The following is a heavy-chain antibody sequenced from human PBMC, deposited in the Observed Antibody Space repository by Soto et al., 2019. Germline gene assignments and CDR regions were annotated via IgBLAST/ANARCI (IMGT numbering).Heavy chain of an antibody. Sequence: EVQLVESGGGLVQPGGSLRLSCAASGFTVSSNYMSWVRQAPGKGLEWVSVIYSGGSTYYADSVKGRFTISRDNSKNPLYLQMNSLRAEDTAVYYCARGSLDIVVVPAAMGFDPWGQGTLVTVSS. CDR2: IYSGGST. D-gene: IGHD2-2*03. V-gene: IGHV3-66*01. CDR3: ARGSLDIVVVPAAMGFDP. J-gene: IGHJ5*02. CDR1: GFTVSSNY.